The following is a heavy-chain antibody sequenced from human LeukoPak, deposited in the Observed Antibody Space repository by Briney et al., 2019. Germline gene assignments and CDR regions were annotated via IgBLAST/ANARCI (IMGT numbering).Heavy chain of an antibody. CDR2: ITRDGSST. V-gene: IGHV3-74*01. CDR1: GFTFSSSW. Sequence: GGSLRLSCAASGFTFSSSWMHWVRQAPGKGLVWVSRITRDGSSTTYADSVKGRFTTSRDNAKNTLYLKMDSLRDDDTAVYYCARDPGYESWSPFWGGMDVWGNGTTVIVSS. D-gene: IGHD3-16*01. J-gene: IGHJ6*04. CDR3: ARDPGYESWSPFWGGMDV.